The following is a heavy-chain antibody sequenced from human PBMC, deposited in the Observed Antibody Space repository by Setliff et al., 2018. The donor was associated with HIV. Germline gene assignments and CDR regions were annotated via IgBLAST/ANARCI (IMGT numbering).Heavy chain of an antibody. Sequence: SETLSLTCTVSGYSISSGYYWGWIRQPPGKGLEWIGSIYHSRGTYYNPSLKSRVTISVDTSKNQFSLKLYSVTAADTAVYYCARDDSSGWHFYYYYGMDVWGQGTTVTVSS. V-gene: IGHV4-38-2*02. CDR2: IYHSRGT. D-gene: IGHD6-19*01. CDR1: GYSISSGYY. J-gene: IGHJ6*02. CDR3: ARDDSSGWHFYYYYGMDV.